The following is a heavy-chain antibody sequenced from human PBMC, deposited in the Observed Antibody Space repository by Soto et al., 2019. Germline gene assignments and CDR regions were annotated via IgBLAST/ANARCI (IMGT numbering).Heavy chain of an antibody. CDR1: CGSISSYY. Sequence: SETLSLTCTASCGSISSYYWSWIRQPPGKGLEWIGYIYYSGSTNYNPSLKSRVTISVDTSKNQFSLKLSSVTAADTAVYYCARVQEYSGYYAYFDYWGQGTLVTVSS. CDR2: IYYSGST. V-gene: IGHV4-59*01. D-gene: IGHD5-12*01. J-gene: IGHJ4*02. CDR3: ARVQEYSGYYAYFDY.